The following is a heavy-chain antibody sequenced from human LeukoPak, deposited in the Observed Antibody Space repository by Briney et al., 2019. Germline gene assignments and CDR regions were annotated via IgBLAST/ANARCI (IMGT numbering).Heavy chain of an antibody. Sequence: PSETLSLTCTASGGSVSSGSYYWSWIRQPPGKGLEWIGSIYYSGSTYYNPSLKSRVTISVDTSKNQFSLKLSSVTAADTAVYYCASTQWRYFENWFDPWGQGTLVTVSS. J-gene: IGHJ5*02. CDR3: ASTQWRYFENWFDP. D-gene: IGHD3-9*01. CDR2: IYYSGST. V-gene: IGHV4-39*01. CDR1: GGSVSSGSYY.